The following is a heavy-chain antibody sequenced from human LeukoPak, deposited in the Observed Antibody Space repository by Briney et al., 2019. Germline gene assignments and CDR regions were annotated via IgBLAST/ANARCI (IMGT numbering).Heavy chain of an antibody. J-gene: IGHJ6*02. Sequence: PGGSLRLSCAASGFTFSSYSMNWVRQAPGKGLEWVSSISGSSSYIYYADSVKGRFTISRDNAKNSLYLQMNSLRAEDTAVYYCARKGYSYGPQYYYYGMDVWGQGTTVTVSS. V-gene: IGHV3-21*01. D-gene: IGHD5-18*01. CDR2: ISGSSSYI. CDR1: GFTFSSYS. CDR3: ARKGYSYGPQYYYYGMDV.